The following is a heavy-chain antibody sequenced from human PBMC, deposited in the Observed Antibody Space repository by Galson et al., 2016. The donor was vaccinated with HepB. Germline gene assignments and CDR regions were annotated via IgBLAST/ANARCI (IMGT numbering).Heavy chain of an antibody. J-gene: IGHJ6*02. CDR2: IYYTGSV. CDR3: ARDSRPYFYYYGMDA. V-gene: IGHV4-31*03. CDR1: GASNSSATYY. Sequence: TLSLTCTVSGASNSSATYYWNWIRQYPDKGLEWMGYIYYTGSVFYNPSLKSRLTISLDTSKNQFSLKLASVTAADSAVYYCARDSRPYFYYYGMDAWGRGTTVTVSS.